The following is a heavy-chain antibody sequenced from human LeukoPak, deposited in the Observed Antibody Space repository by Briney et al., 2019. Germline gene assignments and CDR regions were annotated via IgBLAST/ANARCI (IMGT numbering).Heavy chain of an antibody. J-gene: IGHJ4*02. V-gene: IGHV4-59*01. Sequence: SETLSLTCTVSGGSISSYYWSWIRQPPGKGLEWIGYIYYSGSTNYNPSLKSRGTISVDTSKNQCSLKLSSVTAADTAVYYCARGYDSSGYYLYFDYWGQGTLVTVSS. CDR2: IYYSGST. CDR1: GGSISSYY. D-gene: IGHD3-22*01. CDR3: ARGYDSSGYYLYFDY.